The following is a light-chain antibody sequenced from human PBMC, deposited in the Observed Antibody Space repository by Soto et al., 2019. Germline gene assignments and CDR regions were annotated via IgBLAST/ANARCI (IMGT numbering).Light chain of an antibody. CDR1: QISNNY. CDR2: DAS. Sequence: DIVLTQSPGTMSFSQGERVTLSCRASQISNNYLAWYQQKPGQAHRLLIYDASNRATGIPSRFSGRGSGTDFTLRISGLEPEDFATYYCQQRAGWPYTFGQGTRLEIK. V-gene: IGKV3-11*01. CDR3: QQRAGWPYT. J-gene: IGKJ2*01.